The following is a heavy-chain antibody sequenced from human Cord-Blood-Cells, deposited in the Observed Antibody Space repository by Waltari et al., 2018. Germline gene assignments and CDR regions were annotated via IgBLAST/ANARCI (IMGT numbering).Heavy chain of an antibody. D-gene: IGHD6-25*01. J-gene: IGHJ4*02. CDR1: GGSFSGYY. Sequence: QVQLQQWGAGLLKPSETLSLTCAVYGGSFSGYYCSWIRQPPGKGLEWIGEINHSGSTNYNPSLKGRVTRSVDTSKNQFSLKLSSVTAADTAVYYCARASPSYSSAFDYWGQGTLVTVSS. CDR2: INHSGST. CDR3: ARASPSYSSAFDY. V-gene: IGHV4-34*01.